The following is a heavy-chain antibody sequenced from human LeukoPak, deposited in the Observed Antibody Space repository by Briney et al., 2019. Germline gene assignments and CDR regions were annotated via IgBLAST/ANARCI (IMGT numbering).Heavy chain of an antibody. Sequence: GGSLRLSCAASGFTFNYYAMTWVRQAPGKGLEWVSSISTRSTYIYYADSLKGRFTISRDNAENSLYLQMNSLRAEDTAVYYCARESWSSGWVDYWGQGTLVTVSS. CDR1: GFTFNYYA. CDR2: ISTRSTYI. V-gene: IGHV3-21*01. D-gene: IGHD3-22*01. CDR3: ARESWSSGWVDY. J-gene: IGHJ4*02.